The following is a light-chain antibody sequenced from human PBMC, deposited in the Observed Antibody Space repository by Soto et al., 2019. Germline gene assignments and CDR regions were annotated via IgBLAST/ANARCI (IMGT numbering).Light chain of an antibody. CDR2: SYN. CDR3: AAWDDSLNGHVV. V-gene: IGLV1-44*01. J-gene: IGLJ2*01. CDR1: SSNIGSNT. Sequence: QSVLTQPPSASGTPGQRVTISCSGSSSNIGSNTVNWYQQLPGTAPKLLINSYNQRPSGVPDRFSGSQSGTSASLAISGLQSEDEADYYCAAWDDSLNGHVVFGGGTKLTVL.